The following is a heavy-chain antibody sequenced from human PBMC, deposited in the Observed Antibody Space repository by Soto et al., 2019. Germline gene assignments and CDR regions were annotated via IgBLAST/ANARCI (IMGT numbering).Heavy chain of an antibody. CDR1: GFTFSSYA. J-gene: IGHJ4*02. CDR2: ISGSGGST. D-gene: IGHD1-7*01. Sequence: GSLRLSCAASGFTFSSYAMSWVRQAPGKGLEWVSGISGSGGSTYYADSVKGRFTISRDDSKNTLYLQMNSLRAEDTAVYYCTRAGNYRFDYWGQGTLVTVSS. V-gene: IGHV3-23*01. CDR3: TRAGNYRFDY.